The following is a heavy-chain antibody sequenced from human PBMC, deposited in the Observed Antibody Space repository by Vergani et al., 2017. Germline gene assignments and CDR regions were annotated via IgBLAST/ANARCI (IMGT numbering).Heavy chain of an antibody. J-gene: IGHJ6*03. CDR1: GYTFTSYY. CDR3: ARGFRIRGVVIRYYYYMDV. CDR2: INPSGGST. V-gene: IGHV1-46*01. D-gene: IGHD3-3*01. Sequence: QVQLVQSGAEVKKPGASVKVSCKASGYTFTSYYMHWVRQAPGQGLEWMGIINPSGGSTSYAQKFQGRVTMTRDTSTSTVYLELSSLRSEDTAVYYCARGFRIRGVVIRYYYYMDVWGEATTVTDSS.